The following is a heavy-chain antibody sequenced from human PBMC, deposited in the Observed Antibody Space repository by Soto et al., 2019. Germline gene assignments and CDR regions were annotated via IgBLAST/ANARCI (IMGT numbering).Heavy chain of an antibody. J-gene: IGHJ6*02. CDR3: ARQDTFMVNGMDV. Sequence: PGESLKISCKGSGYSFTSYWIGWVRQMPGNGLEWMGIILPGDTDTRYSPSFQGQVTISADKSISTAYLQWSSLRASDTAMYYCARQDTFMVNGMDVWGQGTTVTVSS. V-gene: IGHV5-51*01. D-gene: IGHD5-18*01. CDR1: GYSFTSYW. CDR2: ILPGDTDT.